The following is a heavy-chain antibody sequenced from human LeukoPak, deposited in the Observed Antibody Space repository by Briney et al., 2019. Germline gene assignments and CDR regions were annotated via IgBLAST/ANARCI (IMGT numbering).Heavy chain of an antibody. V-gene: IGHV3-23*01. J-gene: IGHJ6*04. D-gene: IGHD3-10*02. CDR3: AELGITMIGGV. CDR2: ISGSGGST. CDR1: GFTFSTYW. Sequence: GGSLRLSCAASGFTFSTYWMSWVRQAPGKGLEWVSAISGSGGSTYYADSVKGRFTISRDNAKNSLYLQMNSLRAEDTAVYYCAELGITMIGGVWGKGTTVTISS.